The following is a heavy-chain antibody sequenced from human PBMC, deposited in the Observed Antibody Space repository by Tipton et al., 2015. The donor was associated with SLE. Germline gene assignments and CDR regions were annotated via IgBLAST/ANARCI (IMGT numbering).Heavy chain of an antibody. CDR2: ISYDGSNK. Sequence: SLRLSCAASGFTFSSYAMHWVRQAPGKGLEGVAVISYDGSNKYYADSVKGRFTISRDNSKNTLYLQMNSLRAEDTAVYYCARELLWFRGYGMDVWGQGTTVTVSS. CDR1: GFTFSSYA. CDR3: ARELLWFRGYGMDV. D-gene: IGHD3-10*01. V-gene: IGHV3-30*04. J-gene: IGHJ6*02.